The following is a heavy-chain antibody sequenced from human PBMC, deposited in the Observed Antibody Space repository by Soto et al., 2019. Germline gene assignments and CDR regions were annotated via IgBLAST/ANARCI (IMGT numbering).Heavy chain of an antibody. D-gene: IGHD6-6*01. Sequence: QVQLQESGPGLVKPSQTLSLTCTVSGGSISSGGYYWSWIRQHPGKGLEWIGYIYYSGSTYYNPSLQSRXXIXVXXSKNQFSLKLSSVTAADTAVYYCARHSSSSGWFDPWGQGTLVTVSS. V-gene: IGHV4-31*03. CDR3: ARHSSSSGWFDP. CDR2: IYYSGST. J-gene: IGHJ5*02. CDR1: GGSISSGGYY.